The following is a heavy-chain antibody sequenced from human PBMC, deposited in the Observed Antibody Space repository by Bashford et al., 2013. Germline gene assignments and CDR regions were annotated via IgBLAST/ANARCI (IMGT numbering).Heavy chain of an antibody. D-gene: IGHD2-2*02. CDR3: ARVLGYCSSTSCYSYFDY. CDR1: GGSFSGYY. J-gene: IGHJ4*03. Sequence: SETLSLTCAVYGGSFSGYYWSWIRQPPGKGLEWIGEINHSGSTNYNPSLKSRVTISVDTSKNQFSLKLSSVTAADTAVYYCARVLGYCSSTSCYSYFDYWGQGPWSPSPQ. V-gene: IGHV4-34*01. CDR2: INHSGST.